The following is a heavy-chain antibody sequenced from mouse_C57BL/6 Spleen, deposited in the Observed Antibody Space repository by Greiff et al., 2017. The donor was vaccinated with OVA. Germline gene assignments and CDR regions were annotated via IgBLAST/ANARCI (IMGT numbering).Heavy chain of an antibody. D-gene: IGHD1-1*01. V-gene: IGHV7-1*01. J-gene: IGHJ4*01. CDR3: ARDGTPVGYALDY. CDR2: SRNKANDYTT. CDR1: GFTFSDFY. Sequence: EVKLVESGGGLVQSGRSLRLSCATSGFTFSDFYMEWVRQAPGKGLEWIAASRNKANDYTTEYSASVKGRFIVSSDTSHSILYLQMYALRAEDTAIYICARDGTPVGYALDYWGQGTSVTVSS.